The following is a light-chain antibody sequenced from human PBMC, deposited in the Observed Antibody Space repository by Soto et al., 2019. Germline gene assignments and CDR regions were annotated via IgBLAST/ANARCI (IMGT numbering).Light chain of an antibody. J-gene: IGKJ2*01. V-gene: IGKV1-5*03. Sequence: DIQMTQSPSTLSASVGDRVTITCRASQSISSWLAWYQQKPGKAPKLLIYKASSLESGVQSRFSGSGSGIEFTLTISSLQPDDFATYYCQQYNSYPYTFGQGTKLEIK. CDR1: QSISSW. CDR2: KAS. CDR3: QQYNSYPYT.